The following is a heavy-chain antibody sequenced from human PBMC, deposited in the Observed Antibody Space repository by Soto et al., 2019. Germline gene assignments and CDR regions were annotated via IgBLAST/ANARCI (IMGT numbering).Heavy chain of an antibody. Sequence: ASVKVSCKASGYTFTSYYMHWVRQAPGQGLEWMGIINPSGGSTSYAQKFQGRVTMTRDTSTSTVHMELRSLSSEDTAVSYCARDRHSSGYYFDYWGQRPLVTVSS. CDR2: INPSGGST. J-gene: IGHJ4*02. V-gene: IGHV1-46*01. D-gene: IGHD3-22*01. CDR3: ARDRHSSGYYFDY. CDR1: GYTFTSYY.